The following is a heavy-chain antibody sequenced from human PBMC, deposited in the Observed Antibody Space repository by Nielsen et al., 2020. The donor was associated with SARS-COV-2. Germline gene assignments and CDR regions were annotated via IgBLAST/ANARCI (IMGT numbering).Heavy chain of an antibody. CDR2: IYYSGST. CDR1: GGSISSSSYY. D-gene: IGHD2-15*01. V-gene: IGHV4-39*07. CDR3: ARGDVGYCSGGSCYYFEY. J-gene: IGHJ4*02. Sequence: SETLSLTCTVSGGSISSSSYYWGWIRQPPGKGLEWIGSIYYSGSTYYNPSLKSRVTISVDTSKNQFSLKLSSVTAADTAVYYCARGDVGYCSGGSCYYFEYWGQGTLVTVSS.